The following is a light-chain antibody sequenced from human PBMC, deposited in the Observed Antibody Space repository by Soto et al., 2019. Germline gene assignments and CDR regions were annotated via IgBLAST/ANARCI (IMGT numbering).Light chain of an antibody. CDR2: KAS. Sequence: DIQLTQSPSTLSACVGDRVTLTCRASQTISSWLAWYQQKPGKAPKLLIHKASTLKSGVPSRFSGSGSGTEFTLTISSLQPDDFATYYCQHYNSYSEAFGQGTKVDI. CDR1: QTISSW. CDR3: QHYNSYSEA. V-gene: IGKV1-5*03. J-gene: IGKJ1*01.